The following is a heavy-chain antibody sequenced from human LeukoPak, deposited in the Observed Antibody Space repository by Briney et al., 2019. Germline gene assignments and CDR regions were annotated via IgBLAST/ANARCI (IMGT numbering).Heavy chain of an antibody. CDR3: ASRASTGAYNWFDP. CDR1: GGSISGSSYY. CDR2: IYYSGST. D-gene: IGHD1-1*01. Sequence: SETLSLTCTVSGGSISGSSYYWGWIRQPPGKGLEWIGSIYYSGSTYYNPSLKSRVTISVDTSKNQFSLKLSSVTAADTAVYYCASRASTGAYNWFDPWGQGTLVTVSS. J-gene: IGHJ5*02. V-gene: IGHV4-39*01.